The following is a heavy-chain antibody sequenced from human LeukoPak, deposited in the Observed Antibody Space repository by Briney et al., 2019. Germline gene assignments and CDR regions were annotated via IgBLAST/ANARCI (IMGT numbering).Heavy chain of an antibody. CDR3: ARGYCSSTSCYVLWSNWFDP. J-gene: IGHJ5*02. CDR1: GGSFSGYY. Sequence: SETLSLTCAVYGGSFSGYYWSWIRQLPGKGLEWIGEINHSGSTNYNPSLKSRVTISVDTSKNQFSLKLSSVTAADTAVYYCARGYCSSTSCYVLWSNWFDPWGQGTLVTVSS. CDR2: INHSGST. D-gene: IGHD2-2*01. V-gene: IGHV4-34*01.